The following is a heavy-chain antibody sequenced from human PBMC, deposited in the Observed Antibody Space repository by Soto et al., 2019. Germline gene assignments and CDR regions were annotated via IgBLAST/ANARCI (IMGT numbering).Heavy chain of an antibody. CDR1: GDPIGSGDFY. CDR2: IYHSGTT. V-gene: IGHV4-30-4*01. J-gene: IGHJ2*01. CDR3: ARDLLPFATSGFHF. Sequence: QLQLQESGPGLVKASQTLSLNCSVSGDPIGSGDFYWTWIRQTPGRGLEWIGNIYHSGTTSYNPSLKSLLSISIDTAKNVFSLSLASVTVADTAVYFCARDLLPFATSGFHFWGRGILVTVAS. D-gene: IGHD1-26*01.